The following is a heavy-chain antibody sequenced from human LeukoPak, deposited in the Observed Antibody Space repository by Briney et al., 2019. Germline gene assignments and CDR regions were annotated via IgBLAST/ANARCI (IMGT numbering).Heavy chain of an antibody. CDR2: IYSGGST. CDR1: GFTFSSYS. V-gene: IGHV3-66*04. J-gene: IGHJ4*02. Sequence: PGGSLRLSCAASGFTFSSYSMSWVRQAPGKGLEWVSVIYSGGSTYYADSVKGRFTISRDNTKNTLYLQMNSLRAEDTAVYYCARHSYGYTDYWGQGNLVTVSS. CDR3: ARHSYGYTDY. D-gene: IGHD5-18*01.